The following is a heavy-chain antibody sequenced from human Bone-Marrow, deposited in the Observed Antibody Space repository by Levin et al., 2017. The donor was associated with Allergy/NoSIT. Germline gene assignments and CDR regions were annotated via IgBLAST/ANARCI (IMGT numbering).Heavy chain of an antibody. D-gene: IGHD6-25*01. J-gene: IGHJ4*02. CDR2: IKEDDSEI. CDR3: ARGAGFLIDY. V-gene: IGHV3-7*01. CDR1: GFTFSGYW. Sequence: PGGSLRLSCAASGFTFSGYWMTWVRQAPGKGLEWVANIKEDDSEIYYVDSAKGRFTISRDNANNAAYLHMTRLRAEDTAVYYCARGAGFLIDYWGQGTLVTVSS.